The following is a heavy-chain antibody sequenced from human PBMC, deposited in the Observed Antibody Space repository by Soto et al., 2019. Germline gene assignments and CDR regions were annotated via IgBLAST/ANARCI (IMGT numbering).Heavy chain of an antibody. Sequence: APVKVASTSSGYTVSISDINGLRRDPGQGLEWMGRISAYNGNTNYAQKLQGRVTVTTDTSTSTAYMELRNLISDDTAVYYCARDDSPGDNQYYQHWCQGTLVTVSS. V-gene: IGHV1-18*01. D-gene: IGHD2-21*01. CDR2: ISAYNGNT. CDR3: ARDDSPGDNQYYQH. CDR1: GYTVSISD. J-gene: IGHJ1*01.